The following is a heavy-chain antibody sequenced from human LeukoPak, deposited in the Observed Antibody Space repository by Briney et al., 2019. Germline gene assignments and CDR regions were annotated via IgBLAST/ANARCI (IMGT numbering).Heavy chain of an antibody. J-gene: IGHJ6*03. Sequence: ASVKVSCKASGYTFTDYYMHWVRPAPGKGLAWMGWINPNSGGTNYAQKFQGRVTMTRDTSISTAYMELSRLRSDDTALYYCARRGVQWQDGYYYYMDVWGKGTTVTVSS. CDR1: GYTFTDYY. V-gene: IGHV1-2*02. CDR2: INPNSGGT. CDR3: ARRGVQWQDGYYYYMDV. D-gene: IGHD6-19*01.